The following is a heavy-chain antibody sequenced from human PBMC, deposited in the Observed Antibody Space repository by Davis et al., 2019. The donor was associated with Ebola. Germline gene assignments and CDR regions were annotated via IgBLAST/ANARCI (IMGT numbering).Heavy chain of an antibody. CDR2: ISYDGSNK. CDR3: ARDRSPEGDYFDY. Sequence: GESLKISCAASGFTFSSYWMSWVRQAPGKGLEWVAVISYDGSNKYYADSVKGRFTISRDNSKNTLYLQMNSLRAEDTAVYYCARDRSPEGDYFDYWGQGTLVTVSS. CDR1: GFTFSSYW. J-gene: IGHJ4*02. V-gene: IGHV3-30-3*01. D-gene: IGHD3-16*01.